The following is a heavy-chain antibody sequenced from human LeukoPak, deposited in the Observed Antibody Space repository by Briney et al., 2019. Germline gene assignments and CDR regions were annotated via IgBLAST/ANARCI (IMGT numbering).Heavy chain of an antibody. CDR3: AKEPHSRATGVGWFDP. CDR1: GFTFRNYQ. Sequence: GGSLRLSCAASGFTFRNYQMSWVRQAPGKGLEWVSGINDSGGGTYYADSVKGRFTISRDNAKNALYLQMNSLRAEDTAVYYCAKEPHSRATGVGWFDPWGQGSLVTVSS. D-gene: IGHD2-8*01. V-gene: IGHV3-23*01. J-gene: IGHJ5*02. CDR2: INDSGGGT.